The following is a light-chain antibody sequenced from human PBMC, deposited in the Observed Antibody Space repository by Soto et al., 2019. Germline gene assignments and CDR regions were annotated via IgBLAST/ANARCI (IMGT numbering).Light chain of an antibody. CDR2: EVT. CDR1: NIDVGGYNY. Sequence: QSGLTQPASVSGSPGQSITISCTGTNIDVGGYNYVSWYQQHPGKAPKLMIYEVTYRPSGVSNRFSGSKSGNTASLTVSGLQAEDEADYYCSSYAGSSNVFGTGTKLTVL. J-gene: IGLJ1*01. V-gene: IGLV2-14*01. CDR3: SSYAGSSNV.